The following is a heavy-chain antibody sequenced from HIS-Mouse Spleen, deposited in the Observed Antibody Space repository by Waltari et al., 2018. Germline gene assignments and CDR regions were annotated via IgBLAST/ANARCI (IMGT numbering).Heavy chain of an antibody. D-gene: IGHD3-10*01. CDR1: GYTFTGYY. CDR3: ARDYYGSGSYYYYYGMDV. J-gene: IGHJ6*02. Sequence: QVQLVQSGAEVKKPGASVKVSCKASGYTFTGYYMHWVRQAPGQGLKWMGWINPKRGGTNDAQKCQGRVTMTRDTSISTAYMELSRLRSDDTAVYYCARDYYGSGSYYYYYGMDVWGQGTTVTVSS. CDR2: INPKRGGT. V-gene: IGHV1-2*02.